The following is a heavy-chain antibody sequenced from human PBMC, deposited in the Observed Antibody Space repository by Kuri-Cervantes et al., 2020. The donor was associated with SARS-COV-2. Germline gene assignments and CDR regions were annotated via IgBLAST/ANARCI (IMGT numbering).Heavy chain of an antibody. J-gene: IGHJ6*02. Sequence: GESLKISCAASGFAFRSYGMHWVRQAPGKGLEWVAVIWYDGSNKYYADSVKGRFTISRGNSKNTLYLQMNSLRAEDTAVYYCARVGRQQWLVGSLGYYGMDVWGQGTTVTVSS. CDR3: ARVGRQQWLVGSLGYYGMDV. V-gene: IGHV3-33*08. D-gene: IGHD6-19*01. CDR1: GFAFRSYG. CDR2: IWYDGSNK.